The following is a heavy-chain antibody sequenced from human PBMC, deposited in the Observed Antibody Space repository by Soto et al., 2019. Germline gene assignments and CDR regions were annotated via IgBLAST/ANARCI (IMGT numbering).Heavy chain of an antibody. Sequence: ASVKVSCKASGYTFATHGFSWVRQAPGQGLEWMGWISASNGNTNYAQKLRGRVTMTTDTSTSTAYMELRSLRSDDTAVFYCASSGRSWNLREFDYWGQGTLVTVSS. CDR3: ASSGRSWNLREFDY. D-gene: IGHD6-13*01. V-gene: IGHV1-18*01. CDR1: GYTFATHG. J-gene: IGHJ4*02. CDR2: ISASNGNT.